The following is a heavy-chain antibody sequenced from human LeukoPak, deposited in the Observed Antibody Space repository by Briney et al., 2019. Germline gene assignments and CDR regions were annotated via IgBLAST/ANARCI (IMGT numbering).Heavy chain of an antibody. V-gene: IGHV4-59*01. CDR1: GGSISSYY. CDR3: ARDSSGWYWFDP. CDR2: IYYSGST. J-gene: IGHJ5*02. D-gene: IGHD6-19*01. Sequence: SETLSLTCTVSGGSISSYYWSWIRQPPGKGLEWIGYIYYSGSTNYNPSLKSRVTISVDTSKNQFSLKLSSVTAADTAVYYCARDSSGWYWFDPWGQGTLVAVSS.